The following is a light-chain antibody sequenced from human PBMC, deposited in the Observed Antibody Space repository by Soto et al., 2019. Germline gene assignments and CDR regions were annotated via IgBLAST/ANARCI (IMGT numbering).Light chain of an antibody. Sequence: DLQMTQSPSTLSSSLGDSVTITCRASQSISSWLAWYQQKPGKVPKLLIYDASSLESGVQSTFSGSGSGTEFTLTIRSLQPDDFATYYCKQYNSLWTCGQGTKVDIK. CDR1: QSISSW. CDR2: DAS. V-gene: IGKV1-5*01. CDR3: KQYNSLWT. J-gene: IGKJ1*01.